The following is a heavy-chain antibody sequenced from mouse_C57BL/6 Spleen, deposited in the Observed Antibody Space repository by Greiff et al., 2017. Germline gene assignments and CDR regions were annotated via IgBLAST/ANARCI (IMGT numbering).Heavy chain of an antibody. CDR3: ASYGNFDY. V-gene: IGHV1-52*01. D-gene: IGHD2-1*01. J-gene: IGHJ2*01. CDR1: GYTFTSYW. CDR2: IDPSDSDT. Sequence: QVQLQQPGAELVRPGSSVKLSCKASGYTFTSYWMHWVKQSPIQGLEWIGNIDPSDSDTHYNQKFKDKATLTVDKSSSTAYMQLSSLTSEYSAVYYCASYGNFDYWGQGTTLTVSS.